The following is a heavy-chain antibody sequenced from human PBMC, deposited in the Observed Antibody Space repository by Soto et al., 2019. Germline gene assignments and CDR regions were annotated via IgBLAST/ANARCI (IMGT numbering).Heavy chain of an antibody. CDR1: GFTVSSNY. Sequence: GGSLRLSCAASGFTVSSNYMSWVRQAPGKGLEWVSVIYSGGSTYYADSVKGRFTISRDNSKNTLYLQMNSLRAEDTAVYYCARDGYDYGDYTYPGGDSEYFQHWGQGTLVTVSS. J-gene: IGHJ1*01. D-gene: IGHD4-17*01. CDR3: ARDGYDYGDYTYPGGDSEYFQH. CDR2: IYSGGST. V-gene: IGHV3-66*01.